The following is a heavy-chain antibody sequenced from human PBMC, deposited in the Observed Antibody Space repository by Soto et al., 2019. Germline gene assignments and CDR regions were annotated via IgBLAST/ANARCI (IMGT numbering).Heavy chain of an antibody. CDR2: IDWDDDK. Sequence: SGPTLVNPTQTLTLTCTFSGFSLSTSGMRVSWIRQPPGKALEWLARIDWDDDKFYSTSLKTRLTISKDTSKNQVVLTMTNMDPVDTATYYCARTLAAAGPFVAFDIWGQGTMVT. V-gene: IGHV2-70*04. J-gene: IGHJ3*02. CDR1: GFSLSTSGMR. D-gene: IGHD6-13*01. CDR3: ARTLAAAGPFVAFDI.